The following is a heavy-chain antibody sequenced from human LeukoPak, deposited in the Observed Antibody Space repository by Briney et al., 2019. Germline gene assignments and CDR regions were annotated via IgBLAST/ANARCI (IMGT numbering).Heavy chain of an antibody. J-gene: IGHJ3*02. D-gene: IGHD3-22*01. Sequence: GASVKVSCKASGYTFTGYYMHWVRQAPGQGLEWMGWISAYNGNTNYAQKLQGRVTMTTDTSTSTAYMELRSLRSDDTAVYYCARGYYDSSGYADAFDIWGQGTMVTVSS. CDR1: GYTFTGYY. CDR3: ARGYYDSSGYADAFDI. CDR2: ISAYNGNT. V-gene: IGHV1-18*04.